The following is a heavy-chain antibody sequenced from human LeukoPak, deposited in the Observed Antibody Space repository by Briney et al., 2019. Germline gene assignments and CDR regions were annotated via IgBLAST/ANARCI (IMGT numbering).Heavy chain of an antibody. Sequence: PSETLSLTCTVSGGSIGSSSYYWGWIRQPPGKGLEWIGSIYYSGSTCYNPSLKSRVTISVDTSKNQFSLKLSSVTAADTAVYYCARQGYDSSGYFTPNYYYYYMDVWGKGTTVTVSS. J-gene: IGHJ6*03. D-gene: IGHD3-22*01. CDR3: ARQGYDSSGYFTPNYYYYYMDV. V-gene: IGHV4-39*01. CDR2: IYYSGST. CDR1: GGSIGSSSYY.